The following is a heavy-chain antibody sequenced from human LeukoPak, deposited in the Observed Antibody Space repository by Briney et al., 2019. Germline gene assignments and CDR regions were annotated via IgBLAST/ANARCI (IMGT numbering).Heavy chain of an antibody. CDR3: AREGGYSSSWYRLFDY. CDR1: GFTFSSYA. CDR2: ISYDGSNK. V-gene: IGHV3-30-3*01. Sequence: PGGSLRLSCAASGFTFSSYAMHWVRQAPGKGLEWVAVISYDGSNKYYADSVKGRFTISRDNSKNTLYPQMNSLRAEDTAVYYCAREGGYSSSWYRLFDYWGQGTLVTVSS. J-gene: IGHJ4*02. D-gene: IGHD6-13*01.